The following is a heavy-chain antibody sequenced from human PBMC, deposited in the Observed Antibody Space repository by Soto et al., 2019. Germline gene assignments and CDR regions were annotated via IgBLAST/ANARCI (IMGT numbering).Heavy chain of an antibody. J-gene: IGHJ6*02. CDR2: IYYSGST. CDR3: ARVGGGFTIFGVGGMDV. V-gene: IGHV4-59*01. D-gene: IGHD3-3*01. CDR1: GGSISSYY. Sequence: QVQLQESGPGLVKPSETLSLTCTVSGGSISSYYWSWIRQPPGKGLEWIGYIYYSGSTNYNPSLKSRVTISVDTSKNQFSLKLSSVTAADTAVYYCARVGGGFTIFGVGGMDVGGQGTTVTVSS.